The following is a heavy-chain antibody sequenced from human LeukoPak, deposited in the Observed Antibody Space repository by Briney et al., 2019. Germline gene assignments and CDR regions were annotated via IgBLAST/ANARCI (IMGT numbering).Heavy chain of an antibody. CDR2: INHSGST. V-gene: IGHV4-34*01. CDR3: ASQNY. CDR1: GGSISSSY. J-gene: IGHJ4*02. Sequence: PSETLSLTCTVSGGSISSSYWSWIRQPPGKGLEWIGEINHSGSTNYNPSLKSRVTISVDTSKNQFSLKLSSVTAADTAVYYCASQNYWGQGTLVTVSS.